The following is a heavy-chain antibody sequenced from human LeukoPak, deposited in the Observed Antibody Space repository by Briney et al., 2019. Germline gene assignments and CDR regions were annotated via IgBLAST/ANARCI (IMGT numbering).Heavy chain of an antibody. J-gene: IGHJ5*02. CDR2: INTNTGNP. D-gene: IGHD3-10*01. CDR1: GYTFTSYA. CDR3: ARAPPFYYYGSGSSIWGFGWFDP. V-gene: IGHV7-4-1*02. Sequence: GASVKVSCKASGYTFTSYAMNWVRQAPGQGLEWMGWINTNTGNPTYAQGFTGRFVFSLDTSVSTAYLQISSLKAEDTAVYYCARAPPFYYYGSGSSIWGFGWFDPWGQGTLVTLSS.